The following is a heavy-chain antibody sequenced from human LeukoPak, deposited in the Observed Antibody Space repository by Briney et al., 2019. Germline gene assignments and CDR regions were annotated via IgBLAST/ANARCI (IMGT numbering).Heavy chain of an antibody. CDR2: IRYNGSTK. D-gene: IGHD3-22*01. V-gene: IGHV3-30*02. CDR3: AKDGPYDDSSGYYPAFDY. Sequence: PGGSLRLSCAASGFTFSSFGVHWVRQAPGKGLEWVAFIRYNGSTKYYADSLKGRFTISRDNSKNTLYLQMSSLRAEDTAVYYCAKDGPYDDSSGYYPAFDYWGQGTLVTVSS. J-gene: IGHJ4*02. CDR1: GFTFSSFG.